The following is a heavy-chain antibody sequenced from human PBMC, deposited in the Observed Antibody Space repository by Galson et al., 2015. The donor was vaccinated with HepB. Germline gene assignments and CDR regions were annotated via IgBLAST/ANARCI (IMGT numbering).Heavy chain of an antibody. V-gene: IGHV4-4*02. CDR1: GDSISNDRW. Sequence: LSLTCAVSGDSISNDRWWSWVRQPPGEGLEWIGEAYHSGGTNYRPSLKSRVAISVDKSKNQFSLKLTSVTAADTAVYYCARAKEGRGYFDYWGQGTLVTVSS. CDR3: ARAKEGRGYFDY. D-gene: IGHD3-10*01. J-gene: IGHJ4*02. CDR2: AYHSGGT.